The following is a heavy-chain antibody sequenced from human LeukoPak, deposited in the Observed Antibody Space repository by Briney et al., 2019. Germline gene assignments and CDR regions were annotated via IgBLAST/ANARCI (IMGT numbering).Heavy chain of an antibody. CDR1: GGTFSSYA. CDR2: IIPIFGTA. Sequence: SVNVSCKASGGTFSSYAISWVRQAPGQGLEWMGGIIPIFGTANYAQKFQGRVTITTDESTSTAYMELSSLRSEDTAVYYCARVGPQPRRGYFDYWGQGTLVTVSS. V-gene: IGHV1-69*05. D-gene: IGHD6-13*01. CDR3: ARVGPQPRRGYFDY. J-gene: IGHJ4*02.